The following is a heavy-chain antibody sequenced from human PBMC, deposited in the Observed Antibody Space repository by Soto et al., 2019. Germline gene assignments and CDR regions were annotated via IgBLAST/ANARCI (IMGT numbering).Heavy chain of an antibody. J-gene: IGHJ4*02. CDR3: ARDRQWEPLLY. CDR2: VSAYNRNS. Sequence: QVQLVQSGSEVKKPGASVRVTCKASGYTFRNYGISWVREAPGQGLEWMAWVSAYNRNSNYAQKFEDRVIMTADTATSTAYLELRGLRSDDTAIYYCARDRQWEPLLYWGQGTLVTVSS. CDR1: GYTFRNYG. D-gene: IGHD1-26*01. V-gene: IGHV1-18*01.